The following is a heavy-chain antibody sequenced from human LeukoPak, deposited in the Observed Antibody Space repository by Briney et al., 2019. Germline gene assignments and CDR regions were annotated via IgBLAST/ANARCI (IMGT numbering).Heavy chain of an antibody. Sequence: GGSLRLPCAASGFTFSSYGMHWVRQAPGKGLEWVAFIRYDGSNKYYADSVKGRFTISRDNSKNTLYLQMNSLRAEDTAVYYCAKDMAAAGTFDYWGQGTLVTVSS. CDR2: IRYDGSNK. V-gene: IGHV3-30*02. J-gene: IGHJ4*02. D-gene: IGHD6-13*01. CDR1: GFTFSSYG. CDR3: AKDMAAAGTFDY.